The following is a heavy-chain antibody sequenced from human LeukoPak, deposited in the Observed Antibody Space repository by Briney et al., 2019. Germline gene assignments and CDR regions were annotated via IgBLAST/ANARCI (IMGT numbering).Heavy chain of an antibody. CDR1: GGSFSGYY. V-gene: IGHV4-34*01. Sequence: ASETLSLTCAVYGGSFSGYYWSWIRQPPGKGLEWIGEINHSGSTNYNPSLKSRVTISVDTSKNQFSLKLSSVTAADTAVYYCARVISSPDGSGLFDYWGQGTLVTVSS. CDR2: INHSGST. CDR3: ARVISSPDGSGLFDY. D-gene: IGHD3-10*01. J-gene: IGHJ4*02.